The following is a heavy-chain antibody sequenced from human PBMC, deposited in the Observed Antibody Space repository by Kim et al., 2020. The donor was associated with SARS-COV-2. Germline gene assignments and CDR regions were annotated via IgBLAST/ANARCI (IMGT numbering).Heavy chain of an antibody. CDR3: ASRSSGSYPFDH. Sequence: KHNPSLKSRVTISVDTSKNQFSLKLSSVTAADTAMYYCASRSSGSYPFDHWGQGTLVTVSS. J-gene: IGHJ4*02. V-gene: IGHV4-59*01. D-gene: IGHD3-22*01.